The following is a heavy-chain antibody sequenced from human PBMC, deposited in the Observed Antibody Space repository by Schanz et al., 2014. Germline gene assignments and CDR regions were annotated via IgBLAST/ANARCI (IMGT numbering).Heavy chain of an antibody. V-gene: IGHV3-48*01. CDR1: GFNFSSHS. Sequence: EVQLVESGGGLVKPGGSLRLSCAASGFNFSSHSFNWVRQAPGKGLELISDIAYNGDTIYYADSVKGRFTISRDNAKNSLYLEMNNLRAEDTALYGCARDRRNADLDYWGQGTLVTVSS. CDR3: ARDRRNADLDY. CDR2: IAYNGDTI. D-gene: IGHD1-1*01. J-gene: IGHJ4*02.